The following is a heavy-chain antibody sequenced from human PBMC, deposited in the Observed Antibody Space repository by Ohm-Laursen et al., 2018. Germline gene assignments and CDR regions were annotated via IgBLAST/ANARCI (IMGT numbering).Heavy chain of an antibody. Sequence: SLRLSCTASGFTVSNNYMSWVRQAPGKGLEWVSVIYSGGGTNYADSVKGQFTISRDNSKNTLYLRMNSLRAEDTPVYYCARSIKDYGDYGWGQGTLVTVSS. J-gene: IGHJ4*02. CDR2: IYSGGGT. V-gene: IGHV3-53*01. CDR1: GFTVSNNY. D-gene: IGHD4-17*01. CDR3: ARSIKDYGDYG.